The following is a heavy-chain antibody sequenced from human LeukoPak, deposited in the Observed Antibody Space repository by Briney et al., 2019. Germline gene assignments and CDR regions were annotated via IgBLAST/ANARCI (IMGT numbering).Heavy chain of an antibody. CDR2: ISAYNGNT. CDR1: GYTFTSYG. CDR3: ASMASSGSYHWFDP. V-gene: IGHV1-18*01. D-gene: IGHD3-10*01. J-gene: IGHJ5*02. Sequence: ASVKVSCKASGYTFTSYGISWVRQAPGQGLEWMGWISAYNGNTNYAQKFQGRVTLIADKSTSTAYMELSSLRSEDTAIYYCASMASSGSYHWFDPWGQGTLVTVSS.